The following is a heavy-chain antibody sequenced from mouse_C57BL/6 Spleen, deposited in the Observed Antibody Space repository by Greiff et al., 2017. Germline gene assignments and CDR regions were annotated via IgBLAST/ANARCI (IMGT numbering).Heavy chain of an antibody. J-gene: IGHJ3*01. D-gene: IGHD2-3*01. CDR1: GFTFSSYA. Sequence: EVQLVESGGGLVKPGGSLKLSCAASGFTFSSYAMSWVRQTPEKRLEWVATISDGGSYTYYPANVKGRFTISSDNAKNNLYLQMSHLKSEDTAMYYCASDGYYAGFAYWGQGTLVTVSA. CDR3: ASDGYYAGFAY. V-gene: IGHV5-4*01. CDR2: ISDGGSYT.